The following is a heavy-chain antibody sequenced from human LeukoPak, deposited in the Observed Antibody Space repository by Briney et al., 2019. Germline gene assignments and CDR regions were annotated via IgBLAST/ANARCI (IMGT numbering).Heavy chain of an antibody. J-gene: IGHJ5*02. Sequence: SETLSLTCAVYGGSFSGYYWSWIRRPPGKGLEWIGEINHSGSTNYNPSLKSRVTISVDTSKNQFSLKLSSVTAADTAVYYCARALKGYSSSYNWFDPWGQGTLVTVSS. CDR1: GGSFSGYY. D-gene: IGHD6-6*01. CDR3: ARALKGYSSSYNWFDP. CDR2: INHSGST. V-gene: IGHV4-34*01.